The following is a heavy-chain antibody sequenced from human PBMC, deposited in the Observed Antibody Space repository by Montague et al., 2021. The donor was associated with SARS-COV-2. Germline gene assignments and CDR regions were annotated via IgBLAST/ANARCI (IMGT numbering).Heavy chain of an antibody. Sequence: SLRLSCAASRFTFSDFWMNWVRQAPGKWLDWVSVIHSAGRGTYYADSVQGRFTISRDNLKNTVYLQMNNLRDVDTAVYYCAKVGDILTGYSLINLDAWGQGTLVVVSS. CDR2: IHSAGRGT. CDR1: RFTFSDFW. D-gene: IGHD3-9*01. V-gene: IGHV3-23*03. CDR3: AKVGDILTGYSLINLDA. J-gene: IGHJ5*02.